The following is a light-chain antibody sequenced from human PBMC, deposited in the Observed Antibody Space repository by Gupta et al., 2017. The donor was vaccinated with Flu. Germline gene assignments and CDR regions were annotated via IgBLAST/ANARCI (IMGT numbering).Light chain of an antibody. CDR1: QSIGSS. CDR2: YAS. Sequence: EIVLTQSPDFQSVTPKEKVTITCRAWQSIGSSFHGYQQKPDQSPKLLIKYASQSFSGVPSRFMGSGSGTDFTLSINSLEAEDAATYYCHQSSSLPQTFGQGTKVEIK. CDR3: HQSSSLPQT. V-gene: IGKV6-21*01. J-gene: IGKJ1*01.